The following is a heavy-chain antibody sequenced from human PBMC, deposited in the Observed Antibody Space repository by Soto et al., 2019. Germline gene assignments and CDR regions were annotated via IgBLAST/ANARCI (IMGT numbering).Heavy chain of an antibody. Sequence: PGGSLRLSCAASGFTFSRYSMNWVRQAPGKGLEWVAVISYDGSNKYYADSVKGRFTISRDNSKNTLYLQMNSLRAEDTAVYYCAKDLHTVGVSHFDYWGQGTLVTVSS. CDR3: AKDLHTVGVSHFDY. CDR1: GFTFSRYS. J-gene: IGHJ4*02. D-gene: IGHD2-15*01. CDR2: ISYDGSNK. V-gene: IGHV3-30*18.